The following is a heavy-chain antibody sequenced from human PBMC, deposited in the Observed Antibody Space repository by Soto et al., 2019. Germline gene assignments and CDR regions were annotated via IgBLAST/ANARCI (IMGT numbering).Heavy chain of an antibody. CDR2: IWYDGSNK. J-gene: IGHJ6*02. V-gene: IGHV3-33*01. D-gene: IGHD3-22*01. CDR3: ARALPSYDSSGYYYYYGMDV. CDR1: RFTFSSYG. Sequence: QVQLVESGGGVVQPGRSLRLSCAASRFTFSSYGMHWVRQAPGKGLEWVAVIWYDGSNKYYADSVKGRFTISRDNSKNTLYLQMNSLRAEDTAVYYCARALPSYDSSGYYYYYGMDVWGQGTTVTVSS.